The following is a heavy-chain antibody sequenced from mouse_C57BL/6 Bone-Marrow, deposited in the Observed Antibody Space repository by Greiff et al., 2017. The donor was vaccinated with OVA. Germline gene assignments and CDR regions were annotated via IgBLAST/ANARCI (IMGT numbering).Heavy chain of an antibody. D-gene: IGHD2-4*01. CDR2: ISSGSSTI. CDR1: GFTFSDYG. J-gene: IGHJ2*01. V-gene: IGHV5-17*01. CDR3: ARPGDYGGFDY. Sequence: EVQGVESGGGLVKPGGSLKLSCAASGFTFSDYGMHWVRQAPEKGLEWVAYISSGSSTIYYAETVKGRVTISRDNAMNTLFLQMTSLRSEDTAMYYCARPGDYGGFDYWGQGTTLTVSS.